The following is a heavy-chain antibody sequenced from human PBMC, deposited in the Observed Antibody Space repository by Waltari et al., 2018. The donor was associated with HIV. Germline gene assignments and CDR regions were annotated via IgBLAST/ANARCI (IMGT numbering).Heavy chain of an antibody. V-gene: IGHV4-39*01. Sequence: QLQLQESGPGLVKPSETLSLTCTVSGGSISSSSYYWGWIRQPPGKGLEWIGSIYYSGSTYYNPPLKRRVTISVDTSKNQFSLKLSSVTAADTAVYYCARHLLGRYSGYPFDPWGQGTLVTVSS. CDR1: GGSISSSSYY. CDR2: IYYSGST. D-gene: IGHD5-12*01. CDR3: ARHLLGRYSGYPFDP. J-gene: IGHJ5*02.